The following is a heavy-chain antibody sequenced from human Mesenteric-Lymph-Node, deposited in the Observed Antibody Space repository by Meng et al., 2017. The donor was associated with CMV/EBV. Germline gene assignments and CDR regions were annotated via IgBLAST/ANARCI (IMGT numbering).Heavy chain of an antibody. CDR1: GFTVSSNY. CDR2: IYSGGTT. J-gene: IGHJ6*02. Sequence: GESLKISCAASGFTVSSNYMTWVRQAPGKGLEWVSIIYSGGTTYYADSVKGRFTISRDNSKNIVYVQMNSLRVEDTAFYYCARRIRVGYGMDVWGQGTTVTVSS. CDR3: ARRIRVGYGMDV. D-gene: IGHD2/OR15-2a*01. V-gene: IGHV3-53*01.